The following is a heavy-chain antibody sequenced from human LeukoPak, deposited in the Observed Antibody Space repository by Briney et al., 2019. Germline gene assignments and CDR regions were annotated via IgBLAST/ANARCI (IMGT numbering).Heavy chain of an antibody. CDR3: ARDRLLWFGESLDY. V-gene: IGHV3-7*01. CDR1: GFTFSSYW. D-gene: IGHD3-10*01. Sequence: GGSLRLSCAASGFTFSSYWMSWVRQAPGKGLEWVANIKQVGSEKYYVDSVKGRFTISRDNAKNSLYLQMNSLRAEDTAVYYCARDRLLWFGESLDYWGQGTLVTVSS. J-gene: IGHJ4*02. CDR2: IKQVGSEK.